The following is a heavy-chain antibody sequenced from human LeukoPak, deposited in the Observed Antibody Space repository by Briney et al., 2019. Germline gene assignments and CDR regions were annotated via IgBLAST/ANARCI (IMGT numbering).Heavy chain of an antibody. J-gene: IGHJ5*02. D-gene: IGHD3-3*01. CDR1: GYTFTSYG. Sequence: ASVKVSCKASGYTFTSYGISWVRQAPGQGLEWMGWISAYNGNTNYAQKLQGRVTMTTDTSTSTAYMELRSLRSDDTAVYYCARVFDFWSGYHRLDAWFDPWGQGTLVTVSS. CDR3: ARVFDFWSGYHRLDAWFDP. CDR2: ISAYNGNT. V-gene: IGHV1-18*01.